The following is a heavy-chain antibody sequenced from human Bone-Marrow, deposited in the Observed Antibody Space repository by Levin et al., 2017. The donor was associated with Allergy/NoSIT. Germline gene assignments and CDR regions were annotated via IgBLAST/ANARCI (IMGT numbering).Heavy chain of an antibody. CDR2: INPNGATT. V-gene: IGHV3-20*01. J-gene: IGHJ5*02. CDR3: VRGQGPMFDP. Sequence: GESLKISCAASGFTFDDHGMSWVRQVPGKGLEWVSHINPNGATTAYADSVKGRFTISRDNAKNSLYLQMNSLRADDTALYHCVRGQGPMFDPWGQGTLVTVSS. CDR1: GFTFDDHG.